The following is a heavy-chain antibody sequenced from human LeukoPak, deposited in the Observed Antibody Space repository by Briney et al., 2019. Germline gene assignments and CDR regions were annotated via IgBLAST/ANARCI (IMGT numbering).Heavy chain of an antibody. CDR2: IYYSGST. V-gene: IGHV4-59*01. J-gene: IGHJ6*02. Sequence: SETLSLTCSVSGGSISSYYWSWIRQPPGKGLEYIGYIYYSGSTNYNPSLKRRVTISVDTSKVQFSLNLTSVTAADTAVYCCARLKCISTTCPSRYVMDVWGQGTTVTVSS. D-gene: IGHD2-2*01. CDR3: ARLKCISTTCPSRYVMDV. CDR1: GGSISSYY.